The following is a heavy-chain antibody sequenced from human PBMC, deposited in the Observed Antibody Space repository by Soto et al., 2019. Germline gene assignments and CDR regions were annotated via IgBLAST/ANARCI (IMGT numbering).Heavy chain of an antibody. Sequence: GESLKISCKASGYSFSFYWIGWVRQMPGKGLEWMAIMYPDDSDIKYSPSFEAHVTISADKSTSTAFLQWSSLKASDTAMYYCATAYVYDFENSNYYRDAFDIWGQGTLVTVSS. D-gene: IGHD3-22*01. V-gene: IGHV5-51*01. CDR3: ATAYVYDFENSNYYRDAFDI. J-gene: IGHJ3*02. CDR1: GYSFSFYW. CDR2: MYPDDSDI.